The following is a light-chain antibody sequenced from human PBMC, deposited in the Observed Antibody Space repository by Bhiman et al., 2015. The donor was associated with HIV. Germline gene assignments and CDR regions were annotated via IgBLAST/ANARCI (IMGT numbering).Light chain of an antibody. CDR3: CSYAGGPFC. Sequence: QSALTQPASVSGSPGQSITISCTGTSSDIGGYNYVSWYQQHPGKAPKLMIYDVSKRPSGVSNRFSGSKSGNTASLTISGLQAEDESDYYCCSYAGGPFCFGTGTKVTVL. CDR1: SSDIGGYNY. CDR2: DVS. V-gene: IGLV2-14*01. J-gene: IGLJ1*01.